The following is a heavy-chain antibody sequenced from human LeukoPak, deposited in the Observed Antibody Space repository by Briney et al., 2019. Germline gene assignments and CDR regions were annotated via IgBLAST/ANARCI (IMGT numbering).Heavy chain of an antibody. Sequence: GGSLRLSCAASGFTFSSYSMNWVRQAPGKGLEWVSSISSSSSYIYYADSVKGRFTISRDNAKNSLYLQMNSLRAEDTAVYYCARDGRYCSSTSCYGRYYYYYMDVWGKGATVTVSS. CDR3: ARDGRYCSSTSCYGRYYYYYMDV. V-gene: IGHV3-21*01. CDR2: ISSSSSYI. J-gene: IGHJ6*03. D-gene: IGHD2-2*01. CDR1: GFTFSSYS.